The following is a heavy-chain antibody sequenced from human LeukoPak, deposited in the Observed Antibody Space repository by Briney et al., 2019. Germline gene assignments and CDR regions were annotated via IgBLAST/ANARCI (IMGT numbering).Heavy chain of an antibody. V-gene: IGHV3-7*01. CDR2: IKQDGSEK. J-gene: IGHJ6*03. D-gene: IGHD3-10*01. CDR3: ARRGGYGSGSYYYYYYYMDV. Sequence: GGSLRLSCAASGFTFSSYWMSWVRQAPGKGLDWVANIKQDGSEKYYVDSVKGRFTISRDNAKNSLYLQMNSLRAEDTAVYYCARRGGYGSGSYYYYYYYMDVWGKGTTVTVSS. CDR1: GFTFSSYW.